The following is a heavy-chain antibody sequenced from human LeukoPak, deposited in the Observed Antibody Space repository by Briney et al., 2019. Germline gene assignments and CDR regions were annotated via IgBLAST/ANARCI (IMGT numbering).Heavy chain of an antibody. CDR2: IHYSGST. Sequence: SETLSLTCTVSGGSISSSSYYWGWIRQPPGKGLEWIGSIHYSGSTYYNPSLKSRVTISVDTSKNQFSLKLSSVTAADTAVYYCARQLGYYDFWSGYYTGNYFDYWGQGTLVTVSS. CDR1: GGSISSSSYY. V-gene: IGHV4-39*01. J-gene: IGHJ4*02. CDR3: ARQLGYYDFWSGYYTGNYFDY. D-gene: IGHD3-3*01.